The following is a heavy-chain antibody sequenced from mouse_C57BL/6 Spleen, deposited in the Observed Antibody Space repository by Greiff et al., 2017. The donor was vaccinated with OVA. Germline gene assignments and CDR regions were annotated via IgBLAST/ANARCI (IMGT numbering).Heavy chain of an antibody. J-gene: IGHJ1*03. V-gene: IGHV1-78*01. D-gene: IGHD2-5*01. CDR2: IYPRDGST. CDR1: GYTFTDHT. Sequence: QVQLQQSDAELVKPGASVKISCKVSGYTFTDHTIHWMKQRPEQGLAWIGYIYPRDGSTKYNEKFKGKATLTADRSSSTAYMQLNSLTSEDAAVYFGARPTWSNYVWYFDVWGTGTTVTVSS. CDR3: ARPTWSNYVWYFDV.